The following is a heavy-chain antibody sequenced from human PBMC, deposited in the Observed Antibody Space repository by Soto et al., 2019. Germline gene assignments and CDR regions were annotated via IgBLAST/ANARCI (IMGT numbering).Heavy chain of an antibody. CDR2: IYYSGST. J-gene: IGHJ5*02. Sequence: TSETLSLTCTVSGGSISSGDYYWSWIRQPPGKGLEWIGYIYYSGSTYYNPSLKSRVTISVDTSKNQFSLKLSSVTAADTAVYYCARESPARGSCYSVFRCLGWFDPWGQGTLVTVSS. CDR3: ARESPARGSCYSVFRCLGWFDP. CDR1: GGSISSGDYY. V-gene: IGHV4-30-4*01. D-gene: IGHD2-15*01.